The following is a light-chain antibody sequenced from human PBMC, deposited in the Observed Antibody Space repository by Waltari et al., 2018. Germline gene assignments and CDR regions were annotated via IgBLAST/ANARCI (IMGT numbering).Light chain of an antibody. Sequence: DVVMTQTPLSLSVTPGQPASFSCKSSQDLMYDDGKTYLFWYLQKPGQSPQPLMYDVSSLLSGVPERFSGSGSGTDFTVTISRVEPEDVGVYYCMQAINLYTFGQGTKLEI. CDR3: MQAINLYT. CDR1: QDLMYDDGKTY. J-gene: IGKJ2*01. CDR2: DVS. V-gene: IGKV2-29*02.